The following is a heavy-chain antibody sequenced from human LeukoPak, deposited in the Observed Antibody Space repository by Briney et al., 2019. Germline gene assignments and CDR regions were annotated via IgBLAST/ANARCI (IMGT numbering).Heavy chain of an antibody. CDR2: IREDGNEK. CDR1: GFTFSSYW. D-gene: IGHD2-2*01. V-gene: IGHV3-7*01. J-gene: IGHJ4*02. CDR3: YSSMGY. Sequence: GGPLRLSCAASGFTFSSYWMSWVRQAPGKGLEWVANIREDGNEKYHVDSVKGRFTISRDNAKNSLYLQMNSLRVEDTAVYFCYSSMGYWGQGTLVTVSS.